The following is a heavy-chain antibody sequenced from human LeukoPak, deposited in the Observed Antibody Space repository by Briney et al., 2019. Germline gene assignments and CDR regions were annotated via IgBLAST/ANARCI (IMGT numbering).Heavy chain of an antibody. CDR3: ARDYIAAAGSFDP. CDR1: GGSISSYY. CDR2: IYYSGST. V-gene: IGHV4-59*01. D-gene: IGHD6-13*01. Sequence: SETLSLTCTVSGGSISSYYWSWLRQPPGKGLEWIGYIYYSGSTNYNPSLKSRVTISVDTSKNQFSLKLSSVTAADTAVYYCARDYIAAAGSFDPWGQGTLVTVSS. J-gene: IGHJ5*02.